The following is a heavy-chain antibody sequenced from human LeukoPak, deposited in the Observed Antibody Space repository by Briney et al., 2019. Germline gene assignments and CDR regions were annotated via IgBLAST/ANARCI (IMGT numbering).Heavy chain of an antibody. D-gene: IGHD3-10*01. CDR3: AKDPVYYGSGSYFPDY. J-gene: IGHJ4*02. Sequence: PGGSLRLSCAASGFTFSSYGMSWVRQAPGKGLEWVSAISGSGGSTYYADSVKGRFTISRDNSKNTLYLQMNSLRAEDTAVYYCAKDPVYYGSGSYFPDYWGQGTLVTVSS. V-gene: IGHV3-23*01. CDR1: GFTFSSYG. CDR2: ISGSGGST.